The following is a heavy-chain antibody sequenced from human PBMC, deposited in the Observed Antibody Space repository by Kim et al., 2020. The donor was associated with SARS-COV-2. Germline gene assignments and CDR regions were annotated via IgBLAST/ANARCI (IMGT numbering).Heavy chain of an antibody. CDR2: IYYRGST. J-gene: IGHJ4*03. D-gene: IGHD3-22*01. CDR3: ASLDYYENNGYHSSFD. Sequence: SETLSLTCAVSGGSISSSAYYWGWIRQPPGKGLEWIASIYYRGSTYYNPSLKSRVTVSVDTSKNQFSLKLSSVTAADTAVFYCASLDYYENNGYHSSFD. CDR1: GGSISSSAYY. V-gene: IGHV4-39*07.